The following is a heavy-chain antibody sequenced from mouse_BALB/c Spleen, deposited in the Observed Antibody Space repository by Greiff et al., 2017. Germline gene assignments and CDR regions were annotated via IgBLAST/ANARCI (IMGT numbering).Heavy chain of an antibody. J-gene: IGHJ2*01. CDR2: INPSNGRT. Sequence: QVQLQQPGAELVKPGASVKLSCKASGYTFTSYWMHWVKQRPGQGLEWIGEINPSNGRTNYNEKFKSKATLTADKSSSTAYMQLSSLTSEDSAVYYCARSFYYRYDYWGQGTTLTVSS. CDR1: GYTFTSYW. CDR3: ARSFYYRYDY. D-gene: IGHD2-14*01. V-gene: IGHV1S81*02.